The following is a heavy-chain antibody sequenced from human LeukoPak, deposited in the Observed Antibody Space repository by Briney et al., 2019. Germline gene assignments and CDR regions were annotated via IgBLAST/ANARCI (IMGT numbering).Heavy chain of an antibody. D-gene: IGHD4-17*01. CDR2: ISYIGST. CDR1: GGSISSYY. V-gene: IGHV4-59*01. J-gene: IGHJ3*02. CDR3: ARDLVTVTKGFDI. Sequence: PSETLSLTCTVAGGSISSYYWSWIRQPPGKGLEWIGYISYIGSTNYNPSLKSRVTISIDTSKNQFSLKLSSVTAADTAVYYCARDLVTVTKGFDIWGQGPMVSVSS.